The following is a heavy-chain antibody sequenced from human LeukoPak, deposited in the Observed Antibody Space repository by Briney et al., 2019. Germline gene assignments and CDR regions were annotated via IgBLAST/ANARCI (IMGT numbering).Heavy chain of an antibody. CDR2: IYYSGST. CDR1: GGSISSHY. V-gene: IGHV4-59*11. J-gene: IGHJ4*02. CDR3: ARGSSGRIIDY. Sequence: SETLSLTCTVSGGSISSHYWSWIRQPPGKELEWIGYIYYSGSTNYNPSLKSRVTISVDTSKNQFSLRLSSVTAADTAVYYCARGSSGRIIDYWGQGTLVTVSS. D-gene: IGHD2-15*01.